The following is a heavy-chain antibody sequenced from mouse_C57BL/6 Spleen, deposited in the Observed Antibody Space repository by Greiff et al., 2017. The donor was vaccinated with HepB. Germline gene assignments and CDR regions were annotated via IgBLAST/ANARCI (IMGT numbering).Heavy chain of an antibody. V-gene: IGHV1-69*01. J-gene: IGHJ4*01. D-gene: IGHD2-2*01. CDR3: ARSGDGYVYYAMDY. CDR2: IDPSDSYT. CDR1: GYTFTSYW. Sequence: VQLQQSGAELVMPGASVKLSCKASGYTFTSYWMHWVKQRPGQGLEWIGEIDPSDSYTNYNQKFKGKSTLTVDKSSSTAYMQLSSLTSEDSAVYYCARSGDGYVYYAMDYWGQGTSVTVSS.